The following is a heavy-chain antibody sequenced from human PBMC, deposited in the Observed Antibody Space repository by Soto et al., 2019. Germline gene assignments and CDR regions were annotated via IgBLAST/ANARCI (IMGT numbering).Heavy chain of an antibody. V-gene: IGHV1-69*01. CDR3: ARDPRSITGTTSSEDGKH. D-gene: IGHD1-20*01. CDR1: GGTFSGYA. J-gene: IGHJ1*01. CDR2: IIPILGIT. Sequence: QAQLMQSGAEVKKPGSSVKVSCKASGGTFSGYAISWVRQAPGQGLEWMGGIIPILGITNYAQKFQGRITIAADESTGTAYLDLRSLRSEDTAVYYCARDPRSITGTTSSEDGKHWSQGTLVSVSS.